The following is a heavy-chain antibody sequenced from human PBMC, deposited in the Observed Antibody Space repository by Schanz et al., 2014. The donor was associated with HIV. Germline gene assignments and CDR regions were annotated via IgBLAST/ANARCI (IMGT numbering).Heavy chain of an antibody. CDR2: IRYDGSDK. Sequence: HVQLVESGGGVVQPGRSLRLSCAASGFNFRTYGMHWVRQAPGKGLEWVADIRYDGSDKYYADSVKGRFTISRDNSKNTLYLQMNSLRAEDTAVYYCARGGIWEWDQPDFDYWGQGTLVTVSS. V-gene: IGHV3-33*01. CDR1: GFNFRTYG. J-gene: IGHJ4*02. CDR3: ARGGIWEWDQPDFDY. D-gene: IGHD2-15*01.